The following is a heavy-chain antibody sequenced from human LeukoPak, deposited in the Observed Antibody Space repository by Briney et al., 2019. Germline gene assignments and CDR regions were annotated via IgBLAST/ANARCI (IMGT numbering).Heavy chain of an antibody. V-gene: IGHV3-48*04. CDR1: RFTFKTYS. Sequence: GGSLRLSCVASRFTFKTYSMIWVRQAPRQGLEWISYISSSSVIHYADSVKGRFTISRDNAKGSLYLQMNRLRVEDSAVYYCATAPQGGNDYMDVWGKGATVTVS. J-gene: IGHJ6*03. D-gene: IGHD3-16*01. CDR2: ISSSSVI. CDR3: ATAPQGGNDYMDV.